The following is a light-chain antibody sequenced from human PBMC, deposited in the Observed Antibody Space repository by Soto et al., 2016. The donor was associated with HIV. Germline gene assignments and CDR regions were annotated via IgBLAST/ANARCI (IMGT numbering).Light chain of an antibody. CDR2: KGS. V-gene: IGKV1-5*03. J-gene: IGKJ2*01. Sequence: DIQMTQSPSTLSASVGDRVTITCRASQSISSWLAWYQQKAGKAPKLLIYKGSSLESGVPSRFSGSGSGTEFNLTISSLQPDDFATYYCQQYNSYLYTFGQGTKLEIK. CDR1: QSISSW. CDR3: QQYNSYLYT.